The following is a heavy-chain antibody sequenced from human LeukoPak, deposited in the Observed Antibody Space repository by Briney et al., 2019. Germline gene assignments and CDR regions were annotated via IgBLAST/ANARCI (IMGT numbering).Heavy chain of an antibody. CDR2: INHSGST. CDR3: ARGRAMTPRVDV. Sequence: PSETLSLTCTVSGGSISSSSYYWSWIRQPPGKGLEWIGEINHSGSTNYNPSLKSRVTISVDTSKNQFSLKLSSVTAADTAVYYCARGRAMTPRVDVWGQGTTVTVSS. D-gene: IGHD5-18*01. J-gene: IGHJ6*02. V-gene: IGHV4-39*07. CDR1: GGSISSSSYY.